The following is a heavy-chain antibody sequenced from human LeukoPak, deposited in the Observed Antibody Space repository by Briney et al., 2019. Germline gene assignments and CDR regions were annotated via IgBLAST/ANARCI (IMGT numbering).Heavy chain of an antibody. V-gene: IGHV3-48*02. D-gene: IGHD3-3*01. CDR1: GFTFSSYS. Sequence: GGSLRLSCAASGFTFSSYSMNWVRQAPWKGLEWVSYISSSSSTIYYADSVKGRFTISRDNAKNSLYLQMNSLRDEDTAVYCCAREPFYYDFWSGSRDYYGMDVWGQGTTVTVSS. J-gene: IGHJ6*02. CDR3: AREPFYYDFWSGSRDYYGMDV. CDR2: ISSSSSTI.